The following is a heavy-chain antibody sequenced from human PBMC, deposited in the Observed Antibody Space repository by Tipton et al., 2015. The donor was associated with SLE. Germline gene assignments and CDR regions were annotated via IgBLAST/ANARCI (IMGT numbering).Heavy chain of an antibody. J-gene: IGHJ4*02. CDR1: GASLSGGSYY. D-gene: IGHD4-17*01. V-gene: IGHV4-61*02. Sequence: TLSLTCTVSGASLSGGSYYWSWIRQPAGKGLEWIGRIYASGSTNYNPSLKSRVTISIATSKNQFSLNLSSVTAADTAVYYCARLFDAYGYFDYWGQGTLVTVSS. CDR3: ARLFDAYGYFDY. CDR2: IYASGST.